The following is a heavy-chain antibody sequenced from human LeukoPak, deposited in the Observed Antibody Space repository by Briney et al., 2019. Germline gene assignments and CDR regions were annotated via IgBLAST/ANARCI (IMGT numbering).Heavy chain of an antibody. Sequence: PSETLSLTCTVSGVSFSSYYWSWIRQPPGKGLEWIGYIYYSGSTNYNPSLKSRVTISVDTSKKQFSLKMSSVTAADTAVYYCARVPLNSSGWGQARPYYFDCWGQGTLVTVSS. CDR2: IYYSGST. CDR1: GVSFSSYY. V-gene: IGHV4-59*12. J-gene: IGHJ4*02. CDR3: ARVPLNSSGWGQARPYYFDC. D-gene: IGHD6-19*01.